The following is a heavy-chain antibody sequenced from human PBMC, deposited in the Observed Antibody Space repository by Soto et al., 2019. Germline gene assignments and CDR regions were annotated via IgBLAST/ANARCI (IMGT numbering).Heavy chain of an antibody. CDR1: GGTFSSYT. CDR3: ARAHMVRGVIPFDY. J-gene: IGHJ4*02. Sequence: QVQLVQSGAEVKKPGSSVKVSCKASGGTFSSYTISWVRQAPGQGLEWMGRIIPIVGIANYAQKFQGRVTITADKSTSTAYMELSSLRSEDTAVYYCARAHMVRGVIPFDYWGQGTLVTVSS. V-gene: IGHV1-69*02. CDR2: IIPIVGIA. D-gene: IGHD3-10*01.